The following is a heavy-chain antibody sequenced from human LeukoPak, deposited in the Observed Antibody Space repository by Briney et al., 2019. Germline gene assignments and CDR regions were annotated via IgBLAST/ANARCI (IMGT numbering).Heavy chain of an antibody. CDR1: GFTFNNYA. Sequence: GGSLRLSCTASGFTFNNYAMTWVRQAPGKGLEWVSAITGSGASTNYADSGKGRFTISRDNSKNTIYLQMSSLRAEDTAIYYCVKRSSISSGYFDFWGRGTLVTVSS. CDR3: VKRSSISSGYFDF. V-gene: IGHV3-23*01. J-gene: IGHJ4*02. D-gene: IGHD3-22*01. CDR2: ITGSGAST.